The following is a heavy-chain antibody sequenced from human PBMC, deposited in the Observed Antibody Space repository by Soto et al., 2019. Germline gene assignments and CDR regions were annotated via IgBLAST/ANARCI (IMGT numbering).Heavy chain of an antibody. CDR2: IIPMFGTA. CDR1: GDTFNSHA. Sequence: QVQLVQSGAEVKKPGSSVKVSCKVSGDTFNSHAITWVRQAPGQGLEWMGRIIPMFGTANYAQKFQGRVKITADTSKSTGYMELRSLRSEDTAVYYCARSKGVGLVVDAFDIWGQGTMVTVSS. D-gene: IGHD2-8*01. V-gene: IGHV1-69*06. J-gene: IGHJ3*02. CDR3: ARSKGVGLVVDAFDI.